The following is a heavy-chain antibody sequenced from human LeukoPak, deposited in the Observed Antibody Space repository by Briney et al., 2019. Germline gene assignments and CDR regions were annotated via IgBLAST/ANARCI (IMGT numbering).Heavy chain of an antibody. CDR3: AKDYGNGWYYFDY. Sequence: GGSLRLSCAASGFTFSSYGMHWVRQAPGKGLEWVAVISYDGSNKSYADSVKGRFTISRDNSKSTLYLQMNSLRADDTAIYYCAKDYGNGWYYFDYWGQGTLVTVSS. CDR1: GFTFSSYG. D-gene: IGHD6-19*01. V-gene: IGHV3-30*18. J-gene: IGHJ4*02. CDR2: ISYDGSNK.